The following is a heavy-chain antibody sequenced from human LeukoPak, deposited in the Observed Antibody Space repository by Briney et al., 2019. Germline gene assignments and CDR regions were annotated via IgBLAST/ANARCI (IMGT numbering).Heavy chain of an antibody. CDR1: GFTFSSHW. J-gene: IGHJ4*02. CDR2: INNDGSNI. D-gene: IGHD6-19*01. V-gene: IGHV3-74*03. CDR3: TGREGGGGWYVY. Sequence: PGGSLRLSCAASGFTFSSHWMHWVRQAPGKGLVWVSRINNDGSNIVYADSVKGRFTISRDNAKNTLYLQMSSLRAEDTAVYYCTGREGGGGWYVYWGQGTLVTVSS.